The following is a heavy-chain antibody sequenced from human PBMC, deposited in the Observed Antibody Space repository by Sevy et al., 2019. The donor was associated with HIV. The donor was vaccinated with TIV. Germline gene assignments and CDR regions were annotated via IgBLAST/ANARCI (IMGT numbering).Heavy chain of an antibody. D-gene: IGHD2-2*01. CDR1: GGSFSGYY. CDR2: INHSGST. J-gene: IGHJ3*02. V-gene: IGHV4-34*01. CDR3: ARHCGTTSCSHAFDI. Sequence: SETLSLTCAVYGGSFSGYYWSWNRQPPGKGLEWIGEINHSGSTNYNPTLKSRVTISVDTSTNQFSLKLRSVTAADTAVYYCARHCGTTSCSHAFDIWGQGTMVTVSS.